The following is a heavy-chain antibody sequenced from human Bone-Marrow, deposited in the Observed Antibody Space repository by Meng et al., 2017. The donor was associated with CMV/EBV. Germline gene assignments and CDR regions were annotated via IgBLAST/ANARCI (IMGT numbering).Heavy chain of an antibody. V-gene: IGHV1-69*08. CDR1: GGSFSTYS. D-gene: IGHD3-22*01. J-gene: IGHJ4*02. CDR3: ARRYYDDIRGYLDY. Sequence: SVKVSCKASGGSFSTYSISWVRQAPGQGLEWMGRITPILGTANYAQKFQGRVTITADKSTSTAYMELSSLRSEDTAVYYCARRYYDDIRGYLDYWGQGTLVTVSS. CDR2: ITPILGTA.